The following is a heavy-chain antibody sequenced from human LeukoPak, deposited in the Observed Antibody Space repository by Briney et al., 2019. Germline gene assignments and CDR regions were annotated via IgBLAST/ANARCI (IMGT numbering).Heavy chain of an antibody. Sequence: GGSLRLSCAASGFTFSDYYMSWVRQAPGKGLEWVANIKQDGSEKYYVDSVKGRFTISRDNAKNSLYLQMNSLRAEDTAVYYCARDDFSYAFDIWGQGTMVTVSS. CDR1: GFTFSDYY. CDR3: ARDDFSYAFDI. J-gene: IGHJ3*02. CDR2: IKQDGSEK. D-gene: IGHD3-3*01. V-gene: IGHV3-7*01.